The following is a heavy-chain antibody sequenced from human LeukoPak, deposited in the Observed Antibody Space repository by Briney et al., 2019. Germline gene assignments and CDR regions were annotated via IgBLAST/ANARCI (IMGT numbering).Heavy chain of an antibody. CDR1: GFTFSSYS. Sequence: GGSLRLSCAASGFTFSSYSMNWVRQAPGKGLEWVSSISSSSSYIYYADSVKGRFTISRDNAKNSLYLQMNSLGAEDTAVYYCARDPVSTAMPNYWGQGTLVTVSS. J-gene: IGHJ4*02. V-gene: IGHV3-21*01. CDR2: ISSSSSYI. CDR3: ARDPVSTAMPNY. D-gene: IGHD5-18*01.